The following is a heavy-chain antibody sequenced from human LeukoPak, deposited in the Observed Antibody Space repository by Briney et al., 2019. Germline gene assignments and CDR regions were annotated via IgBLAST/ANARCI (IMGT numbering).Heavy chain of an antibody. CDR2: MNPNSGNT. V-gene: IGHV1-8*01. CDR3: AKSDPRKDHGDVVVPAASYFSN. CDR1: GYTFTSYD. Sequence: GASVKVSCKASGYTFTSYDINWVRQATGHGPEWMGWMNPNSGNTGYAQKFQGRVTMTRNTSISTAYMELSSLRSEDTAVYYCAKSDPRKDHGDVVVPAASYFSNWGLGTLVTVSS. J-gene: IGHJ4*02. D-gene: IGHD2-2*01.